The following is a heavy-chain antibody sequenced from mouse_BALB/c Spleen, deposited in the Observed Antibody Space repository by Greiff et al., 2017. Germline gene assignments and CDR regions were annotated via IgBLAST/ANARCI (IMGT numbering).Heavy chain of an antibody. Sequence: EVKLVESGPELVKPGASVKVSCKASGYAFTSYNMYWVKQSHGKSLEWIGYIDPYNGGTSYNQKFKGKATLTVDKSSSTAYMHLNSLTSEDSAVYYCARFGEGLRMDYWGQGTSVTVSA. CDR3: ARFGEGLRMDY. J-gene: IGHJ4*01. D-gene: IGHD1-1*01. V-gene: IGHV1S135*01. CDR1: GYAFTSYN. CDR2: IDPYNGGT.